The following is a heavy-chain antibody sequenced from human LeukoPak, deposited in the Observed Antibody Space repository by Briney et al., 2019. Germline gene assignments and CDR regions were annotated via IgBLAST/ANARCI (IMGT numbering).Heavy chain of an antibody. CDR3: APTYSYTRGGYDY. CDR2: INYSWHT. V-gene: IGHV4-39*01. D-gene: IGHD5-18*01. J-gene: IGHJ4*02. Sequence: SETLSLTCTVSGGSISGSSFHWGWIRQPPGKGLEWIGSINYSWHTYYNPSLESRVTISVDSSKNQFPLKVTSVTAADAALYYCAPTYSYTRGGYDYWGPGTLVTVSS. CDR1: GGSISGSSFH.